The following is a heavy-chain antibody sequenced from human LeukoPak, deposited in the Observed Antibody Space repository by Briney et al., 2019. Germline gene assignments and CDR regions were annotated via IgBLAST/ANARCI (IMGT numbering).Heavy chain of an antibody. CDR2: ISAYNGNT. V-gene: IGHV1-18*01. CDR1: SYTFTSYG. Sequence: ASVKVSCKASSYTFTSYGISWVRQAPGQGLEWMGWISAYNGNTNYAQKLQGRVTMTTDTSTSTAYMELRSLRSDDTAVYYCARVIRKGTYYYYGMDVWGQGTTVTVSS. D-gene: IGHD1-14*01. J-gene: IGHJ6*02. CDR3: ARVIRKGTYYYYGMDV.